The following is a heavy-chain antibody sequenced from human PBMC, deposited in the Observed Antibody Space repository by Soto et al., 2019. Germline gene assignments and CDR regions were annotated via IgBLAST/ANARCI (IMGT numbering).Heavy chain of an antibody. V-gene: IGHV3-30-3*01. Sequence: QVQLVESGGGVFQPGRSLRLSCAASGFTFSSYAMHWVRQAPGKGLEWVAVISYDGSNKYYADSVKGRFTISRDNSKNTLYLQMNSLRAEDTAVYYCARGNTAMAYNVLDYWGQGTLVTVSS. J-gene: IGHJ4*02. D-gene: IGHD5-18*01. CDR3: ARGNTAMAYNVLDY. CDR1: GFTFSSYA. CDR2: ISYDGSNK.